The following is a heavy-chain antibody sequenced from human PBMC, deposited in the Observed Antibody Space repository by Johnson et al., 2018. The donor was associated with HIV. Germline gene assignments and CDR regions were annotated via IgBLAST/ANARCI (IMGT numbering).Heavy chain of an antibody. CDR1: GFTFSSYG. CDR3: AKDEGYGKFDAFDI. CDR2: IRYDGSNK. D-gene: IGHD5-18*01. Sequence: QVQLVESGGGVVQPGGSLRLSCAASGFTFSSYGMHWVRQAPGKGLEWVAFIRYDGSNKYYADSVKGRFTISRDNSKNTLYLQMNSLRAEDTAVFYCAKDEGYGKFDAFDIWGQGTMVTVSS. V-gene: IGHV3-30*02. J-gene: IGHJ3*02.